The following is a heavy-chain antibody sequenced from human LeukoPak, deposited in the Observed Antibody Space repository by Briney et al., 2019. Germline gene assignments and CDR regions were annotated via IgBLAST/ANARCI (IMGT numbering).Heavy chain of an antibody. V-gene: IGHV3-30*04. Sequence: GGSLRLSCAASGFTFSSYAMHWVRQAPGKGLEWVAVISYDGSNKYYADSVKGRFTISRDNSKNTLYLQMNSLRAEDTAVYYCAKDPAAGGYYYGAFDIWGQGTMVTVSS. J-gene: IGHJ3*02. CDR3: AKDPAAGGYYYGAFDI. CDR1: GFTFSSYA. CDR2: ISYDGSNK. D-gene: IGHD3-22*01.